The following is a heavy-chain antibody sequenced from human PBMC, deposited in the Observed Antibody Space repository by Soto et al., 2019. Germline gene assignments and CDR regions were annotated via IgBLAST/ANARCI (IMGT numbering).Heavy chain of an antibody. Sequence: PGGSLRPSWAASGFIFNNYWMFWVPQPPGKGLVWVSHINSDGSTRTYQEYVKGRFTIYRDNAKKPLNLQLKSMGAEDKAIYYCVGVRRDGYNYWGNGTLVTVSS. CDR2: INSDGSTR. J-gene: IGHJ1*01. CDR3: VGVRRDGYNY. D-gene: IGHD5-12*01. V-gene: IGHV3-74*01. CDR1: GFIFNNYW.